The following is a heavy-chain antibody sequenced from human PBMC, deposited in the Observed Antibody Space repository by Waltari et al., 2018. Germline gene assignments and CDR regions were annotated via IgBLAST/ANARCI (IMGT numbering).Heavy chain of an antibody. J-gene: IGHJ4*02. Sequence: EFRLVESGGGLLKPGGSLSLSCAASGFTFRSYAMNWVRQAPGKGLEWVAGLSASGSRTFYAASVKGRFTISRDNSNNTLYAQMTSLTPEDTATYYCAMSLTVLVRADHWGQGTLVAVSS. D-gene: IGHD1-26*01. CDR1: GFTFRSYA. CDR3: AMSLTVLVRADH. CDR2: LSASGSRT. V-gene: IGHV3-23*04.